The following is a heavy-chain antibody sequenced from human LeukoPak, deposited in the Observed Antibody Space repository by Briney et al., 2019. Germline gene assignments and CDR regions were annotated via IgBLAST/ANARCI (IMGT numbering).Heavy chain of an antibody. V-gene: IGHV3-21*01. CDR3: ARDQEDEPFDY. CDR1: GFTFSSYS. Sequence: GGSLRLSCAASGFTFSSYSMNWVRQAPGKGLEWVSSNSSSSSYIYYADSVKGRFTISRDNAKNSLYLQMNSLRAEDTAVYYCARDQEDEPFDYWGQGTLVTVSS. CDR2: NSSSSSYI. J-gene: IGHJ4*02.